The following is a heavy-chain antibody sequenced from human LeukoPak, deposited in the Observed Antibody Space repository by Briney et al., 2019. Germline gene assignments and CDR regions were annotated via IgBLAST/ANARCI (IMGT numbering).Heavy chain of an antibody. D-gene: IGHD2-2*03. V-gene: IGHV4-59*08. J-gene: IGHJ3*02. CDR3: AGHKGGWMGPAFDI. CDR2: IFYSGST. Sequence: SEALSLTCTVFGGSISTYYWSWIRQPPGKGLEWIGYIFYSGSTNCNPSLKSRVTLSVDTSKNQFSLKLDSVTAADTAFYYCAGHKGGWMGPAFDIWGQGQLITVSS. CDR1: GGSISTYY.